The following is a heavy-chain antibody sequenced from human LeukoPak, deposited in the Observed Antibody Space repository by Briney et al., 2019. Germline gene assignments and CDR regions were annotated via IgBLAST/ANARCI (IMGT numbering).Heavy chain of an antibody. Sequence: GGSLRLSCVASGFTFTSYAMNWVRQAPGKGLEWVSYISSKGEIKFYADSVKGRFTISRDNSESTLYLQMNILRAEDTAIYYCARDRPNYYGSDGHYYRRNGDYWGQGTLVTVSS. CDR2: ISSKGEIK. V-gene: IGHV3-23*01. J-gene: IGHJ4*02. D-gene: IGHD3-22*01. CDR1: GFTFTSYA. CDR3: ARDRPNYYGSDGHYYRRNGDY.